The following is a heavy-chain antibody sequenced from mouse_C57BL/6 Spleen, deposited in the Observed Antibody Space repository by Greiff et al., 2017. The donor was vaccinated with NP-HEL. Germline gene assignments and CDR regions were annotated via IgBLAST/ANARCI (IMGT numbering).Heavy chain of an antibody. V-gene: IGHV1-52*01. J-gene: IGHJ2*01. Sequence: QVQLKQPGAELVRPGSSVKLSCKASGYTFTSYWMHWVKQRPIQGLEWIGNIDPSDSETHYNQKFKDKATLTVDKSSSTAYMQLSSLTSEDSAVYYCARSAYYYGSSSYFDYWGQGTTLTVSS. CDR2: IDPSDSET. CDR1: GYTFTSYW. CDR3: ARSAYYYGSSSYFDY. D-gene: IGHD1-1*01.